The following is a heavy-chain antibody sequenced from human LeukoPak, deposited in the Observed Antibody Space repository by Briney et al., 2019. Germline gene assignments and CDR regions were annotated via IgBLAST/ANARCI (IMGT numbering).Heavy chain of an antibody. Sequence: GGSLRLSCAASGFTFSSYAMSWVRQAPGEGLEWVSAISGSGGSTYYADSVKGRFTISRDNSKNTLYLQMNSLRAEDTAVYYCAKDGSRGNYYDSSGSFDYWGQGTLVTVSS. CDR1: GFTFSSYA. J-gene: IGHJ4*02. CDR3: AKDGSRGNYYDSSGSFDY. CDR2: ISGSGGST. D-gene: IGHD3-22*01. V-gene: IGHV3-23*01.